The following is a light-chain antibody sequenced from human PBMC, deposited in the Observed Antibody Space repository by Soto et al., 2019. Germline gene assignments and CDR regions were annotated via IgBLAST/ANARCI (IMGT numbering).Light chain of an antibody. J-gene: IGLJ3*02. V-gene: IGLV2-14*01. CDR3: TSYTTSSTHWV. CDR1: SSDVGGYSY. CDR2: EVS. Sequence: QSALTQPASVSGSPGQSITISCTGTSSDVGGYSYVSWYQQHPDKAPKLMIYEVSNRPSGVSNRFSGSKSGNTASLTISGLQAEDEADYYCTSYTTSSTHWVFGGGTKLTVL.